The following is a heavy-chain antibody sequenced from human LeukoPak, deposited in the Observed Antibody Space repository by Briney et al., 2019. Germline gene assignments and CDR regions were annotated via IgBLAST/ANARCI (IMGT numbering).Heavy chain of an antibody. CDR3: ARDYYDSSGYSGFDY. CDR2: INSDGSST. D-gene: IGHD3-22*01. V-gene: IGHV3-74*01. CDR1: GFTFSSYL. Sequence: TGGSLRLSCAASGFTFSSYLMHWVRQAPGKGLVWVSRINSDGSSTSYADSVKGRFTISRDNAKNTLYPQMNSLRAEDTAVYYCARDYYDSSGYSGFDYWGQGTLVTVSS. J-gene: IGHJ4*02.